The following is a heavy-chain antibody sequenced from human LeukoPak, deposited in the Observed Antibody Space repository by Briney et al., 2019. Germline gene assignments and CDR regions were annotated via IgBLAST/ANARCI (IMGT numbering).Heavy chain of an antibody. CDR1: GFTSSLFP. V-gene: IGHV3-30-3*01. J-gene: IGHJ4*02. CDR2: ISSDGSDK. Sequence: QPGGSLRLSCAASGFTSSLFPMHWAGQAPGKGLEWVALISSDGSDKKYADSVKGRFTMSRDNSKNTLYLQLESLRVEDTAIYYCARDYPADHWGQGTLVTVSS. CDR3: ARDYPADH.